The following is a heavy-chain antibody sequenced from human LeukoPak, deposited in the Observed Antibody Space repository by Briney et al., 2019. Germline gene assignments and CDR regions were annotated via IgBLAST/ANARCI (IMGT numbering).Heavy chain of an antibody. CDR3: TREGMGTTFSAWFEP. Sequence: PGGSLRLSCAASGFTFSHYGMHWVRQAPGKGLEWVAVVSSDGSIDYYADSLRGRFTVSRDNSKNTMFLQFNTLRPEDTAVYYCTREGMGTTFSAWFEPWGQGTLVTVSS. CDR1: GFTFSHYG. V-gene: IGHV3-30*03. J-gene: IGHJ5*02. CDR2: VSSDGSID. D-gene: IGHD1-7*01.